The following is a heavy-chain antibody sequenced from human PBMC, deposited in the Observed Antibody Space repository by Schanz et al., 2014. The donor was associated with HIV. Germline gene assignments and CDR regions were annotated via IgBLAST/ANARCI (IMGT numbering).Heavy chain of an antibody. CDR1: GFTFSSFA. Sequence: QVQLVESGGGVVQPGRSLRLSCAASGFTFSSFAMHWGRQAPGKGLEWVTLISYEGSKRYYADSVKGRFTVSRDNTKNTLYLQMNSLTPEDTAVYYCARDAEGSWKWGYFDYGGQGILVTVSS. J-gene: IGHJ4*02. CDR3: ARDAEGSWKWGYFDY. V-gene: IGHV3-30-3*01. D-gene: IGHD6-13*01. CDR2: ISYEGSKR.